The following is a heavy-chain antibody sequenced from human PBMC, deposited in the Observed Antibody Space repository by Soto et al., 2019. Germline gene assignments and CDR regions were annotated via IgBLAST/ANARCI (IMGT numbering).Heavy chain of an antibody. V-gene: IGHV4-59*01. J-gene: IGHJ5*02. D-gene: IGHD5-12*01. Sequence: SETLSLTCTVSGGSISSYYWSWIRQPPGKGLEWIGYIYYSGSTNYNPSLKSRVTISVDTSKNQFSLKLSSVTAADTAVYYCARARGYSGYVQYNWFDPWGQGTLVTVPQ. CDR3: ARARGYSGYVQYNWFDP. CDR1: GGSISSYY. CDR2: IYYSGST.